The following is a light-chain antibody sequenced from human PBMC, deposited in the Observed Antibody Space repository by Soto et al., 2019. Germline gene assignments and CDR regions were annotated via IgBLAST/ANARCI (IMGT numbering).Light chain of an antibody. J-gene: IGKJ4*01. CDR3: QQRNNWPLT. CDR2: DAS. CDR1: QSVSIY. V-gene: IGKV3-11*01. Sequence: EIVLTQSPATLSLSPGERATLSCRASQSVSIYLAWYQQKPGQAPRLLIYDASNRATGIPARFSCSGSGTDFTLTISSLEPEGFAVYYCQQRNNWPLTFGGGTKVDIK.